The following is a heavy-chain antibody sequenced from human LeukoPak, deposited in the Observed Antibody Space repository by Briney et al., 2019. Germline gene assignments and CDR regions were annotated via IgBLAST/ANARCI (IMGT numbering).Heavy chain of an antibody. CDR1: GGSISSYY. J-gene: IGHJ5*02. CDR3: ARDGPYSGST. Sequence: PSETLSLTCTVSGGSISSYYWSWIRQPPGKELEWIGYIYYSGSTNYNPSLKRRVTISVDTSKNQFSLKLSSVTAADTAVYYCARDGPYSGSTWGQGTLVTVSS. V-gene: IGHV4-59*01. D-gene: IGHD1-26*01. CDR2: IYYSGST.